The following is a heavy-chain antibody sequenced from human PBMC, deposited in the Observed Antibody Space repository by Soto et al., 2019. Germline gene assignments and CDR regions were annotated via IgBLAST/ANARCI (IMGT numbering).Heavy chain of an antibody. Sequence: QVQLVESGGGVVQPGRSLRLSCAASGFTFSSYGMHWVRQAPGKGLEWVAVISYDGSNKYYADSVKGRFTISRDNSKNTLYLQTNSLRAEDTAVYYCAKACHDSSGHLDYWGQGTLVTVSS. D-gene: IGHD3-22*01. CDR2: ISYDGSNK. CDR3: AKACHDSSGHLDY. CDR1: GFTFSSYG. J-gene: IGHJ4*02. V-gene: IGHV3-30*18.